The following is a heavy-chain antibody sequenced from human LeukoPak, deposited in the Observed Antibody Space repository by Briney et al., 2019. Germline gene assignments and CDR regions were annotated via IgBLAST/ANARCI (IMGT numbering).Heavy chain of an antibody. V-gene: IGHV4-59*01. J-gene: IGHJ4*02. CDR1: GGSISSYY. Sequence: SETLSLTCTVSGGSISSYYWSWIRQPPGKGLEWIGYIYYSGSTNYNPSLKSRVTISVDTSKSQFSLKLSSVTAADTAVYYCARAALPRIPDYWGQGTLVTVSS. D-gene: IGHD2-15*01. CDR3: ARAALPRIPDY. CDR2: IYYSGST.